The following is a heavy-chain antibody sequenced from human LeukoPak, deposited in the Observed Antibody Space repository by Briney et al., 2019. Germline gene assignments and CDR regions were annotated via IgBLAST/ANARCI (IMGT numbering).Heavy chain of an antibody. Sequence: PGGSLRLSCAASGFTFSSYAMSWVRQAPGKGLEWVSAISGSGGSTYYAASVKGRFTISRDNSKNTLYLQMNSLRSEDTAVYYCAKATLLIAAGGNYWGQGTLVTVSS. D-gene: IGHD6-13*01. CDR1: GFTFSSYA. V-gene: IGHV3-23*01. CDR3: AKATLLIAAGGNY. CDR2: ISGSGGST. J-gene: IGHJ4*02.